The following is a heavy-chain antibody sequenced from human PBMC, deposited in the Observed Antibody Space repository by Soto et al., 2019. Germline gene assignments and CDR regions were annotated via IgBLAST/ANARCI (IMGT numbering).Heavy chain of an antibody. Sequence: SETLSLTCAVTGDSINNRSYYWGWIRQPPGKGLEWIGSIYYSGSTYNNPSLKSRVSMSVDTSKNQFSLKLRSVTAADTALYYCARQRTSVVTQAYFDSWGQGSLVTVS. J-gene: IGHJ4*02. CDR1: GDSINNRSYY. D-gene: IGHD2-21*02. CDR3: ARQRTSVVTQAYFDS. CDR2: IYYSGST. V-gene: IGHV4-39*01.